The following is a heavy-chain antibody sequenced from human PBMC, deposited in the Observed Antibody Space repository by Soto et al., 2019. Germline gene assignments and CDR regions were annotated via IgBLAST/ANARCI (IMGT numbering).Heavy chain of an antibody. V-gene: IGHV1-69*13. CDR2: IIPIFGTA. D-gene: IGHD3-22*01. CDR1: GGTFSSYA. J-gene: IGHJ6*02. Sequence: SVKVSCKASGGTFSSYAISWVRQAPGQGLEWMGGIIPIFGTANYAQKFQGRVTITADESTSTAYMELSSLRSEDTAVYYCASSRYSSGYGNYYYGMDVWGQGTTVTVSS. CDR3: ASSRYSSGYGNYYYGMDV.